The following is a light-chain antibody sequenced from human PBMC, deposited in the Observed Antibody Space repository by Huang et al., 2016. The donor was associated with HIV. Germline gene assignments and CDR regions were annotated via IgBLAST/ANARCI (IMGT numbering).Light chain of an antibody. V-gene: IGKV1-39*01. CDR3: QQSYSTPYT. Sequence: DIQMTQSPSSLSASVGDRVTITCRASQRISSYLNWYHQKPGKAPKLLIYAASSLQSGVPSRFSGSGSGTDFTLTISSLQPEDCATYYCQQSYSTPYTFGQGTKLEIK. CDR1: QRISSY. CDR2: AAS. J-gene: IGKJ2*01.